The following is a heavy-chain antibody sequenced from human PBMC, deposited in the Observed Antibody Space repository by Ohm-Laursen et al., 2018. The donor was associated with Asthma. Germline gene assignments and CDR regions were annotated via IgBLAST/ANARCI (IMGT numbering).Heavy chain of an antibody. J-gene: IGHJ4*02. CDR3: ARERGSSWPYYFDY. CDR2: INPNSGGT. CDR1: GYTFTGYY. V-gene: IGHV1-2*04. D-gene: IGHD6-13*01. Sequence: SVKVSCKASGYTFTGYYMHWVRQAPGQGLEWMGWINPNSGGTNYAQKFQGWVTMTRDTSISTAYMELSRLRSDDTAVYYCARERGSSWPYYFDYWGQGTLVTVSS.